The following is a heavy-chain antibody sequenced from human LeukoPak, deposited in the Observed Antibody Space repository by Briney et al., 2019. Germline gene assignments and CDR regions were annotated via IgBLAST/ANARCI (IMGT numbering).Heavy chain of an antibody. V-gene: IGHV1-69*05. CDR1: VCTFISYA. D-gene: IGHD1-1*01. J-gene: IGHJ4*02. CDR3: AREAERPYFDY. CDR2: IIPIFGTA. Sequence: GASVKVSCKASVCTFISYAISWVRQAAGRGREWMGGIIPIFGTANYAQKFQGRVTITTDESTSTAYMELSSLRSEDTAVYYCAREAERPYFDYWGQGTLVTVSS.